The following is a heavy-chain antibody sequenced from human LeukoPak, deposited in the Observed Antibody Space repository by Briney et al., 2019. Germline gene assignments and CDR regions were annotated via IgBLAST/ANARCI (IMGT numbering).Heavy chain of an antibody. CDR1: GFAFRTNW. CDR2: IKQDGTGK. V-gene: IGHV3-7*01. CDR3: AREPDNWFDP. Sequence: GGSLRLSCAASGFAFRTNWMSWVRQAPGKGLQWVANIKQDGTGKFYVDSVKGRFTISRDNAKTTLYLQMDSLRVEDTAVYYCAREPDNWFDPWGQGTLVTVSS. J-gene: IGHJ5*02.